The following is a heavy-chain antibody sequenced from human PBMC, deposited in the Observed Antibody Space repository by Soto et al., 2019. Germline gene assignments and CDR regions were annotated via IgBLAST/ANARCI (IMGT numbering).Heavy chain of an antibody. J-gene: IGHJ4*02. D-gene: IGHD5-12*01. CDR2: ISYDGTDK. CDR3: AKDLREMATIRPDY. Sequence: QVQLVESGGGVVQPGRSLRLSCAASGFTFSSFGIHWVRQAPGKGLEWVAVISYDGTDKNYADSVKGRFTISRENSKNMVYLQMNSLRAEDTAVYYCAKDLREMATIRPDYWGQGILVTVSS. V-gene: IGHV3-30*18. CDR1: GFTFSSFG.